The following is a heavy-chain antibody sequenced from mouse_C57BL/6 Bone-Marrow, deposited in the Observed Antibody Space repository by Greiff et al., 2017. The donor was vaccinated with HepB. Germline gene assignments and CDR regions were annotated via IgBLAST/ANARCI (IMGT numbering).Heavy chain of an antibody. V-gene: IGHV1-53*01. Sequence: VQLQQSGTELVKPGASVKLSCKASGYTFTSYWMHWVKQRPGQGLEWIGNINPSNGGTNYNEKFKSKATLTVDKSSSTAYMQLSSLTSEDSAVYYCARELGTTEYFDVWGTGTTVTVSS. D-gene: IGHD1-1*01. CDR3: ARELGTTEYFDV. J-gene: IGHJ1*03. CDR1: GYTFTSYW. CDR2: INPSNGGT.